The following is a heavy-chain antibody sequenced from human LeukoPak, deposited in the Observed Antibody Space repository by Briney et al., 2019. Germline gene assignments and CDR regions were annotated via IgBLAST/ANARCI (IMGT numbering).Heavy chain of an antibody. J-gene: IGHJ5*02. Sequence: SETLSLTCTVSGGSISSSSYYWGWIRQPPGKGLEWIGSIYYSGSTYYNPSLKSRVTISVDTSKNQFSLKLSSVTAADTAVYYCARSPIQDLMFFGVVDLPGGNWFDPWGQGTLVTVSS. D-gene: IGHD3-3*01. V-gene: IGHV4-39*07. CDR2: IYYSGST. CDR3: ARSPIQDLMFFGVVDLPGGNWFDP. CDR1: GGSISSSSYY.